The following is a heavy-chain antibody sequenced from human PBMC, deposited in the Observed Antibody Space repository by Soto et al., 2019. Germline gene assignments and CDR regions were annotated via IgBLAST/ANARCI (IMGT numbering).Heavy chain of an antibody. D-gene: IGHD1-7*01. J-gene: IGHJ4*02. CDR1: GYNFTRHW. CDR2: XYPGDXEP. Sequence: XXSLKISCKGSGYNFTRHWIGWVRQMPGKGGEGMDIXYPGDXEPRKGTSFQXXVTVSDEXXINHAYLQWGSLKASDTAMYYCARGNWDYYFDYWGQGALVTVSS. V-gene: IGHV5-51*01. CDR3: ARGNWDYYFDY.